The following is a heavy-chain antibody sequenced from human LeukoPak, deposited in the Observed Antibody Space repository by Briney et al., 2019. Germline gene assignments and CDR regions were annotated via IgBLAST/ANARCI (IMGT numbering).Heavy chain of an antibody. Sequence: PSETLSLTCAVSGYPISSGYYWGWIRQPPGKGLEWIGSIYHSGSTYYNPSLKSRVTISVDTSKNQFSLKLSSVTAADTAVYYCAREWPALGYCSSTSCYGGNWFDPWGQGTLVTVSS. CDR1: GYPISSGYY. J-gene: IGHJ5*02. D-gene: IGHD2-2*03. CDR3: AREWPALGYCSSTSCYGGNWFDP. CDR2: IYHSGST. V-gene: IGHV4-38-2*02.